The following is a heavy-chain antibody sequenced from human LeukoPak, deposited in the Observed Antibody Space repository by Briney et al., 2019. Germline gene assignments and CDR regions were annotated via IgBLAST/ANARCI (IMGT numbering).Heavy chain of an antibody. V-gene: IGHV4-59*01. CDR3: ARDQGGVSHRHAFDI. D-gene: IGHD1-26*01. CDR1: DGSIRTYY. J-gene: IGHJ3*02. CDR2: IYYRGDI. Sequence: SETLSLTCSVSDGSIRTYYWSWIRQSPGQGLEWIGNIYYRGDINYNPSLKSRVTISLDTSKNRFSLRLTSMTAADTAIYYCARDQGGVSHRHAFDIWGQGTMVTVSS.